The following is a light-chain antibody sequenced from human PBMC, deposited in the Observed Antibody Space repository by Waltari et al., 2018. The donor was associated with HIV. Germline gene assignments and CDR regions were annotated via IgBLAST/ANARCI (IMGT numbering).Light chain of an antibody. CDR1: QDISNY. Sequence: DIQMTQSPSSLSASVGDRVTITCQPSQDISNYLNWYQQQPGKAPKLLIYDASNLETGVTSRFSGSGSWTDVTFTIGSLQPEDIATYYCQQDDNLPPPMYSCGHGTKLEIK. CDR3: QQDDNLPPPMYS. V-gene: IGKV1-33*01. CDR2: DAS. J-gene: IGKJ2*03.